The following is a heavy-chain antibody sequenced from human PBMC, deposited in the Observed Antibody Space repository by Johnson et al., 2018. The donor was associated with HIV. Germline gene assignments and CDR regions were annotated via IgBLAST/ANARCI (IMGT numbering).Heavy chain of an antibody. D-gene: IGHD3-22*01. CDR1: GFTVSSNY. J-gene: IGHJ3*02. CDR3: ARDVAATMIVVGGAYDAFDI. V-gene: IGHV3-66*01. Sequence: EVQLVESGGGLVQPGGYLRLSCAASGFTVSSNYMSWVRQAPGQGLEWVSVIYSGGSTYYADSVTGRFTISRDNSKNTLYLQMNSLRAEDTAVYYCARDVAATMIVVGGAYDAFDIWGQGTMVTVSS. CDR2: IYSGGST.